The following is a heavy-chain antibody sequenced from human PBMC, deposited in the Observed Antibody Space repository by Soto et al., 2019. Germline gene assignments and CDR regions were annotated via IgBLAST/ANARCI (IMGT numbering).Heavy chain of an antibody. D-gene: IGHD5-18*01. CDR2: ISAYNGNT. CDR3: AREYQERTAMVRGAFDI. Sequence: QVQLVQSGAEVKKPGASVKVSCKASGYTFTSYGISWVRQAPGQGLEWMGWISAYNGNTNYAQKLQGRVTMTTDTSTSTAYMELRRMRADDTAVYYFAREYQERTAMVRGAFDIWGQGTMVTVSS. CDR1: GYTFTSYG. V-gene: IGHV1-18*04. J-gene: IGHJ3*02.